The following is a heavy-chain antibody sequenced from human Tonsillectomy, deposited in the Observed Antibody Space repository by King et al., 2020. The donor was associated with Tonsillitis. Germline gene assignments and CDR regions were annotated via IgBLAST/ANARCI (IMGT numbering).Heavy chain of an antibody. CDR3: ARADWFDP. Sequence: VQLVESEGGLIQPGGSLRLSCAASGFTVSNNYMSWVRHAPGKGLEWGSIIFSGGNTYYADSVKGRFTISRDKSKNMVYLQMNSLRAEDTAVYYCARADWFDPWGQGTLVTVSS. CDR2: IFSGGNT. J-gene: IGHJ5*02. CDR1: GFTVSNNY. V-gene: IGHV3-53*01.